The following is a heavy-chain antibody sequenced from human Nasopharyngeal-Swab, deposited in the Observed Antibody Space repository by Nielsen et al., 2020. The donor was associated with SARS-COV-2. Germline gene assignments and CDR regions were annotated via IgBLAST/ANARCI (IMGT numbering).Heavy chain of an antibody. Sequence: GESLKISCAASGFTFSSYEMNWVRQAPGKGLEWVSYISSSGSTIYYADSAKGRFTISRDNAKNSLYLQMNSLRAEDTAVYYCARDYGDYERMQYYYYYGMDVWGQGTTVTVSS. J-gene: IGHJ6*02. CDR2: ISSSGSTI. CDR3: ARDYGDYERMQYYYYYGMDV. V-gene: IGHV3-48*03. CDR1: GFTFSSYE. D-gene: IGHD4-17*01.